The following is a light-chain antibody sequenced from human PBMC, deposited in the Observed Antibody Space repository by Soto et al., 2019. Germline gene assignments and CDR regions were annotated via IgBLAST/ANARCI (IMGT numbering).Light chain of an antibody. CDR2: SAS. J-gene: IGKJ2*01. CDR3: QQYSRSPVYT. V-gene: IGKV3-20*01. Sequence: EIVLTQSPGTLSLSPGERATLSCRASQSVSSSYLAWYQQKPGQAPRLLIYSASSRATGIPDRFSGSGSGTDFTLTISRLEPEDFAVYYCQQYSRSPVYTFGQGTKLEI. CDR1: QSVSSSY.